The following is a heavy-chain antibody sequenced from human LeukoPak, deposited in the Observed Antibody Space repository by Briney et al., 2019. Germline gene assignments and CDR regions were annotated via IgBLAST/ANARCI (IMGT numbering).Heavy chain of an antibody. J-gene: IGHJ5*02. Sequence: GGSLRLSCAASGFTFSTYGMHWVRQAPGKGLEWVAVISCAGSNKYYADSVKGRFGISRDNVKNTLYLQMNSLRAEDTAVYFCAREQPGPWGQGTLVTVSS. V-gene: IGHV3-30*03. D-gene: IGHD6-13*01. CDR3: AREQPGP. CDR1: GFTFSTYG. CDR2: ISCAGSNK.